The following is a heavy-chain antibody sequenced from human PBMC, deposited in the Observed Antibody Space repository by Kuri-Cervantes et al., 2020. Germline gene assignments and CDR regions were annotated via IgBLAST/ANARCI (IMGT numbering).Heavy chain of an antibody. Sequence: GGSLRLSCAASGFTFSRYWMTWVRQAPGKGLEWVANIKEDGSIKYYMDSVEGRFTISRDNAKNSLYLQMNSLRAEDTAIFYCARIGYSSSSLDYWGQGTLVTVSS. CDR1: GFTFSRYW. CDR3: ARIGYSSSSLDY. V-gene: IGHV3-7*01. D-gene: IGHD6-6*01. J-gene: IGHJ4*02. CDR2: IKEDGSIK.